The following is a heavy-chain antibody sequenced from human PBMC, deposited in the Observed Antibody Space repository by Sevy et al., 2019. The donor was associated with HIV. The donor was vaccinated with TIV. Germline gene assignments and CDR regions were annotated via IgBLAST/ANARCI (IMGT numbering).Heavy chain of an antibody. CDR3: AKGNSGSFDY. D-gene: IGHD3-22*01. CDR2: IEQDESEK. CDR1: GFSFSTYW. J-gene: IGHJ4*02. V-gene: IGHV3-7*01. Sequence: GGSLRLSCAASGFSFSTYWMHWVRQAPGKGLEWVANIEQDESEKYYVASVKGRFTISRDNAKNSVYLEMNSLRPEDTAIYYCAKGNSGSFDYWVQGTLVTVSS.